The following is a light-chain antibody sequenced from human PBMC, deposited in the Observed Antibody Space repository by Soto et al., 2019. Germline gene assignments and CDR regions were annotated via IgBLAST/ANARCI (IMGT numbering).Light chain of an antibody. CDR3: CSYAGRYTYI. Sequence: QSVLTQPRSVSGSPGQSVTISCSGTSSDVGGYNYVSWYRQYPGKAPKLLIYDVSRRPSGVPDRFSGSKSGNTASLTISGLQAEDEADFYCCSYAGRYTYIFGTGTKVTVL. J-gene: IGLJ1*01. V-gene: IGLV2-11*01. CDR2: DVS. CDR1: SSDVGGYNY.